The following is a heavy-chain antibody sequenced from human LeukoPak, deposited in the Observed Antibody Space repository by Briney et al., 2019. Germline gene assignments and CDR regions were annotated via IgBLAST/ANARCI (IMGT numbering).Heavy chain of an antibody. CDR1: GVSISSSNSY. V-gene: IGHV4-39*01. CDR3: ARQTGSGLFTLP. Sequence: PSETLSLTCTVSGVSISSSNSYWGWIRQPPGKGLEWIGSIYYNGNTYYNASVKSRVTISIDSSKNQFSLMLSSVTAADTAVYYCARQTGSGLFTLPGGQGTLVTVSS. CDR2: IYYNGNT. D-gene: IGHD3/OR15-3a*01. J-gene: IGHJ4*02.